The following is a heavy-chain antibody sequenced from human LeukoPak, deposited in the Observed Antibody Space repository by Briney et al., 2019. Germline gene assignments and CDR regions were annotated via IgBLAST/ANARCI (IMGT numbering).Heavy chain of an antibody. V-gene: IGHV3-30*02. CDR1: GFTFSNFG. Sequence: GGSLRLSCAASGFTFSNFGMHWVRQAPGKGLEWVTFIRYDGSNKYYADSVKGRLTISRDNSKNTLYLQMNSLRPEDTGVYYCAKDAYSSSSPFDFWGQGTLVTVFS. J-gene: IGHJ4*02. D-gene: IGHD6-6*01. CDR3: AKDAYSSSSPFDF. CDR2: IRYDGSNK.